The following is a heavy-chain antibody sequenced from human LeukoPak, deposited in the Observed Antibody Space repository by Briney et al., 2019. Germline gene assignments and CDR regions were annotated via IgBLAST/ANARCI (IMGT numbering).Heavy chain of an antibody. V-gene: IGHV4-39*07. CDR3: ARGITDTVNVLLWFGEFNYMDV. CDR1: GGSISSNSYY. J-gene: IGHJ6*03. Sequence: PSETLSLTCAVSGGSISSNSYYWGWIRQPPGKGLEWIGSIYYSGSTYYNPSLKSRVTTSVDTSKNQFSLKLSSVTAADTAVYYCARGITDTVNVLLWFGEFNYMDVWGKGTTVTVSS. D-gene: IGHD3-10*01. CDR2: IYYSGST.